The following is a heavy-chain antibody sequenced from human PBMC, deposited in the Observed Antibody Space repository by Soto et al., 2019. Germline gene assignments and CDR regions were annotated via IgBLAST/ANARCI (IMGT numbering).Heavy chain of an antibody. Sequence: SETLSLTCTVSGGSISSGGYYWSWIRQHPGKGLEWIGYIYYSGSTHYNPSLKSRVTISVDTSKNQFSLKLSSVTAADTAVYYCARDRGPGPGYYYYYMDVWGKGTTVTVSS. D-gene: IGHD3-10*01. CDR2: IYYSGST. J-gene: IGHJ6*03. CDR1: GGSISSGGYY. CDR3: ARDRGPGPGYYYYYMDV. V-gene: IGHV4-31*03.